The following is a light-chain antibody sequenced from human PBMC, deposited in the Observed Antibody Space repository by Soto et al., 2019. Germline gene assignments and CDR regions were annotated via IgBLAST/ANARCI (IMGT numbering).Light chain of an antibody. V-gene: IGLV2-14*01. CDR2: EVS. CDR1: SSDVGAYNY. J-gene: IGLJ2*01. Sequence: QSALTQPASVSGSPGQSITISCTGTSSDVGAYNYVSWYQQHPGKAPKLMIYEVSNRPSGVSSRFSGSKSGNTASLTISGLQAEDEADYYCASYTTNSTLEFGGGTKLTVL. CDR3: ASYTTNSTLE.